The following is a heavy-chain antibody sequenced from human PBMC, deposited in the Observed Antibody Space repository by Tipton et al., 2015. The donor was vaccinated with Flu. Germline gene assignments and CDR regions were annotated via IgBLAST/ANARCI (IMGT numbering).Heavy chain of an antibody. CDR3: ARVYYDSSGYTDAFDI. V-gene: IGHV4-59*01. CDR1: GGPISSYY. J-gene: IGHJ3*02. CDR2: IYYSGST. D-gene: IGHD3-22*01. Sequence: TLSLTCTVSGGPISSYYWSWIRQPPGKGLEWIGYIYYSGSTNYNPSLKSRVTISVDTSKNQFSLKLSSVTAADTAVYYCARVYYDSSGYTDAFDIWGQGTMVTVSS.